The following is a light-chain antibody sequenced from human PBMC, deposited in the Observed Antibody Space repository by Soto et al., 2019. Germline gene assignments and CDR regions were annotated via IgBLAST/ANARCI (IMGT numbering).Light chain of an antibody. V-gene: IGKV3-20*01. Sequence: EIVLTQSRGTLSLSPGESATLSCRASQSVSSNYLAWHQQKPGQAPRLLIYTASSRATGIPDRFSGSGSGTDFTLTIRILEPEDFAVYYCQQYGSSPLTFGGGTKVDIK. CDR1: QSVSSNY. CDR2: TAS. J-gene: IGKJ4*01. CDR3: QQYGSSPLT.